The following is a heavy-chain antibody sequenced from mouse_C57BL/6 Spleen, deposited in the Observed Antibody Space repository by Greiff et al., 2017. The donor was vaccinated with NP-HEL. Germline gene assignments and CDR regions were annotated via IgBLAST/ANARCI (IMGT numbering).Heavy chain of an antibody. J-gene: IGHJ4*01. Sequence: EVQLQQSGPELVKPGASVKISCKASGYTFTDYYMNWVKQSHGKSLEWIGDINPNNGGTSYNQKFKGKATLTVDKSSSTAYMELRSLTSEDSAVYYCAREAYYYGSSYYAMDYWGQGTSVTVSS. V-gene: IGHV1-26*01. CDR2: INPNNGGT. D-gene: IGHD1-1*01. CDR3: AREAYYYGSSYYAMDY. CDR1: GYTFTDYY.